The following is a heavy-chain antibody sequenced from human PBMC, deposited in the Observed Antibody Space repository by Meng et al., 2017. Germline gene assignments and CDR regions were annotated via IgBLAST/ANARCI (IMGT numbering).Heavy chain of an antibody. J-gene: IGHJ4*02. CDR1: GWSFSGYY. Sequence: QVQLQQCVAGVLKPSETLSLPCAVYGWSFSGYYWSWIRQPPGKGLEGIGEINHSGSTNYNPSLKSRVNISVDTPKNQFSLKLSSVTAADTAVYYCARGTRGYSYGNDYWGQGTLVTVSS. CDR3: ARGTRGYSYGNDY. CDR2: INHSGST. D-gene: IGHD5-18*01. V-gene: IGHV4-34*01.